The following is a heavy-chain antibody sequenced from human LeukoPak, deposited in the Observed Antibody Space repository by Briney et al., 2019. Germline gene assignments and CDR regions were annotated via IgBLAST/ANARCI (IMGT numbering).Heavy chain of an antibody. CDR2: INHSGST. D-gene: IGHD3-16*01. V-gene: IGHV4-34*01. CDR3: ARHVWRYPHYFDY. CDR1: GGSFSGYY. J-gene: IGHJ4*02. Sequence: PSETLSLTCAVYGGSFSGYYWSWIRQPPGKGLEWIGEINHSGSTNYDPSLKSRVTISVDTSKNQFSLKLSSVTAADTAVYYCARHVWRYPHYFDYWGQGTLVTVSS.